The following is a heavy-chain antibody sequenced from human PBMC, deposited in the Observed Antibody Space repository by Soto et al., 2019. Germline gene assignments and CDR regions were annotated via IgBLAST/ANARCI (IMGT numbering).Heavy chain of an antibody. CDR1: GGSFSGYY. J-gene: IGHJ4*02. V-gene: IGHV4-34*01. D-gene: IGHD4-17*01. CDR2: INHSGST. Sequence: KPSETLSLTCAVYGGSFSGYYWGWIRQPPGKGLEWIGEINHSGSTNYNPSLKSRVTISVDTSKNQFSLKLSSVTAADTAVYYCRGDTVTTLYYFDYWGQGTLVTVSS. CDR3: RGDTVTTLYYFDY.